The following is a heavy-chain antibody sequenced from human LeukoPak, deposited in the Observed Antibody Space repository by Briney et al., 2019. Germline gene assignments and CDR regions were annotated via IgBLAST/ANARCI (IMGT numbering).Heavy chain of an antibody. CDR3: ARGGGVRGIDY. J-gene: IGHJ4*02. CDR1: GGSISSYY. V-gene: IGHV4-59*01. CDR2: IYYSGST. D-gene: IGHD3-10*01. Sequence: NTSETLSLTCTVSGGSISSYYWSWIRQPPGKGLEWIGYIYYSGSTNYNPSLKSRVTISVDTSKNQFSLKLSSVTAADTAVYYCARGGGVRGIDYWGQGTLVAVSS.